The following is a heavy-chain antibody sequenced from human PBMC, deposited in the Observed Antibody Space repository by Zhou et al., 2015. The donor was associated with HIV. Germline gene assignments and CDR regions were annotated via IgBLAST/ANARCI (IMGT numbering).Heavy chain of an antibody. CDR2: ITTASSFI. Sequence: EVQLVESGGGLVKPGGSLRLSCVASGFTFSSYSMNWVRQAPGRGLEWVSSITTASSFIYYADSVKGRFTISRDNAKNSLYLQMSSLRAEDTAVFYXARDSERGYYFDSWGQGTLVTVSS. J-gene: IGHJ4*02. D-gene: IGHD2-15*01. CDR3: ARDSERGYYFDS. CDR1: GFTFSSYS. V-gene: IGHV3-21*01.